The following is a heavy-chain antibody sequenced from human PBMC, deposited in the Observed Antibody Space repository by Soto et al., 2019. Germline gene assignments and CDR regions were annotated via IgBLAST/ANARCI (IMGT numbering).Heavy chain of an antibody. CDR1: GASITTYY. Sequence: PSETLSLTCTVSGASITTYYYNWIRQAPGKALEWIGYFFYSGNTYYNPSLKSRVTMSVDTSQNQFSLKLSSVTAADTAVYYCAGRTSLTSVEIFSGGLSGYNWVDPWGRGTLVTVSS. J-gene: IGHJ5*01. CDR2: FFYSGNT. D-gene: IGHD3-3*01. V-gene: IGHV4-59*04. CDR3: AGRTSLTSVEIFSGGLSGYNWVDP.